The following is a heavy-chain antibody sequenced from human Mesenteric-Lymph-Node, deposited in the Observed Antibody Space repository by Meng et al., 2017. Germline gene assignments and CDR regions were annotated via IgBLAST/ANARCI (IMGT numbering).Heavy chain of an antibody. D-gene: IGHD5-24*01. CDR3: ARESPNTATITGHYYYYYGMDV. CDR1: GFTFSSFG. V-gene: IGHV3-23*01. J-gene: IGHJ6*02. CDR2: ITGNGGGT. Sequence: GGSLRLSCAASGFTFSSFGMSWVRQAPGKGLQWVSTITGNGGGTYYADSVKGRFTISRDNSKNTLYLQMSSLRADDTAVYYCARESPNTATITGHYYYYYGMDVWGQGTTVTVSS.